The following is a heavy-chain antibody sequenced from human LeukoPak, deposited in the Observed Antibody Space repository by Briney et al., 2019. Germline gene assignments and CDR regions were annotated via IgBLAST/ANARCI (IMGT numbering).Heavy chain of an antibody. Sequence: GGSLRLSCAASGLTFSGYWMNWVRQAPGKGLEWVANIKPDGSEKYHVDSVKGRFTISRDNAKNSLYLQMTSLRAEDTAVYYCARGSGDYSGQGTLVTVSS. CDR2: IKPDGSEK. CDR3: ARGSGDY. V-gene: IGHV3-7*04. CDR1: GLTFSGYW. J-gene: IGHJ4*02.